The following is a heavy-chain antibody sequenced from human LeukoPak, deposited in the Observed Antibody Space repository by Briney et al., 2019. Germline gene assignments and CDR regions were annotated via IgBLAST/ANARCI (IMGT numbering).Heavy chain of an antibody. D-gene: IGHD3-22*01. CDR1: GGSITSGAYY. V-gene: IGHV4-39*01. CDR3: ARNMRSYESSGYQNYFVY. J-gene: IGHJ4*02. Sequence: SETLSLTCTVSGGSITSGAYYWGWIREPPGTGLEWIGSINYSGSTYSNPSLKSRVTISVDTSKNQFSLKLISVTAADTAVYYCARNMRSYESSGYQNYFVYWGQGTLVIVSS. CDR2: INYSGST.